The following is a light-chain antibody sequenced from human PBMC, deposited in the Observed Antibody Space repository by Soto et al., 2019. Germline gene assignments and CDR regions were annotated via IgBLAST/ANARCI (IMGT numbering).Light chain of an antibody. CDR2: KAS. Sequence: DIQLTQSPSTLSASVGDRVTITCRASQSINGWLAWYQQKPGQAPNLLIYKASTLESGVPSRFSGSGSGTEFTLTVSSLQPDDFATYYCHQYHNFPRPFGQGTKVEI. V-gene: IGKV1-5*03. CDR3: HQYHNFPRP. CDR1: QSINGW. J-gene: IGKJ1*01.